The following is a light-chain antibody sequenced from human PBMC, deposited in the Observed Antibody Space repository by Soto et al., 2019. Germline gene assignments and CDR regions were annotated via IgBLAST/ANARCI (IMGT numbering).Light chain of an antibody. Sequence: DIQMTQSPSTLSASVGDRVTITCRASQSISSWLAWYQQKPGKAPKLLIYKASSLESGVAARFSGSGSGTEFTLTISSLQPDDFATYYCQQYNSYPKTFGEGTKVEIK. CDR2: KAS. CDR3: QQYNSYPKT. J-gene: IGKJ1*01. V-gene: IGKV1-5*03. CDR1: QSISSW.